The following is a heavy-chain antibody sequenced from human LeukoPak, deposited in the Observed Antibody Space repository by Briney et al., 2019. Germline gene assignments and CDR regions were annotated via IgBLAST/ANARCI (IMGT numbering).Heavy chain of an antibody. Sequence: GESLKISCKGSGYSFPNSWIGWVRQMPGKGLEWMGIIYPGDSDSRYSPSFQGQVTISADKSISTAYLQRSSLKASDTAMYYCARRVAYNYFDYWGQGTLVTVSS. CDR3: ARRVAYNYFDY. V-gene: IGHV5-51*01. CDR1: GYSFPNSW. CDR2: IYPGDSDS. J-gene: IGHJ4*02. D-gene: IGHD4-11*01.